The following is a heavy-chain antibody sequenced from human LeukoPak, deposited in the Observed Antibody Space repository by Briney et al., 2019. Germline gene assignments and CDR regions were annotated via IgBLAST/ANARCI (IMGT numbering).Heavy chain of an antibody. D-gene: IGHD3-22*01. J-gene: IGHJ4*02. CDR1: GFSFSNYG. V-gene: IGHV3-30*02. Sequence: PGGSLRLSCAASGFSFSNYGIHWVRQAPGKGLEWVAFIQYDGSNKFYSDSVKGRFTISRDNSKNTLYLQMNSLRAEDTAVYYCARDLHYYDSSGYYSPLDYWGQGTLVTVSS. CDR3: ARDLHYYDSSGYYSPLDY. CDR2: IQYDGSNK.